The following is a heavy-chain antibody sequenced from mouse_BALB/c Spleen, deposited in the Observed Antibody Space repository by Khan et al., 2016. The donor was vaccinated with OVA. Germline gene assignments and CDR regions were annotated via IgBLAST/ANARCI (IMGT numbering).Heavy chain of an antibody. Sequence: QVQLKESGPGLVAPSQSLSITCTISGFSLTNYGIHWVRQPPGKGLEWLVMIWSDGSTTSNSALKSRLTISKDNSKSQVILKMNSLQTDDTAMYFCARQPYYHYNIMDYWGQGTSGTVSS. D-gene: IGHD2-10*01. CDR3: ARQPYYHYNIMDY. J-gene: IGHJ4*01. V-gene: IGHV2-6-1*01. CDR2: IWSDGST. CDR1: GFSLTNYG.